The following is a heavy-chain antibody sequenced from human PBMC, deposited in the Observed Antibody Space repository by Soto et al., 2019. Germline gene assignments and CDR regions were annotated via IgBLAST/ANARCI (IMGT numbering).Heavy chain of an antibody. V-gene: IGHV3-48*03. CDR1: GFTFSSHE. CDR3: ARGAVLVQAARDAFDV. Sequence: GGSLRLSCAASGFTFSSHEMNWVRQAPGKGLEWVSYISSTGTTIYYADSVKARVTISRDNAKNSLYLHMTSLRAEDTALYYCARGAVLVQAARDAFDVWGQGTLVTVSS. J-gene: IGHJ3*01. D-gene: IGHD2-8*02. CDR2: ISSTGTTI.